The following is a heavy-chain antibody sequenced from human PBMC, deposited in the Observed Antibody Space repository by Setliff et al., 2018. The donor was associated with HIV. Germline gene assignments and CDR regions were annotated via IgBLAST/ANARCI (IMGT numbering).Heavy chain of an antibody. CDR2: IYTSRGT. CDR1: GGSISGYH. Sequence: SETLSLTCPVSGGSISGYHWNWLRQTPGKGLEWIGYIYTSRGTNYNHSLRTRVIISVDTSNQFSLKLSSVTAADAAVYYCARSPSYRSSWEYYFDYWGQGILVTVSS. J-gene: IGHJ4*02. V-gene: IGHV4-4*09. D-gene: IGHD6-13*01. CDR3: ARSPSYRSSWEYYFDY.